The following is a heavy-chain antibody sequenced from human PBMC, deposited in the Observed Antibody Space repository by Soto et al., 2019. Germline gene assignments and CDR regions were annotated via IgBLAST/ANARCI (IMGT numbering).Heavy chain of an antibody. Sequence: SETLSLTCTVHGGYIASSSYYWAWIRPLPGKGLEWIRSISYSGRPGYNQSPKSEVTISLNPSKNQVSLKLSSVTAADTAVYYCASNIAAPVLGSFDYWGQGTLVTVS. J-gene: IGHJ4*02. CDR3: ASNIAAPVLGSFDY. V-gene: IGHV4-39*01. CDR1: GGYIASSSYY. CDR2: ISYSGRP. D-gene: IGHD6-13*01.